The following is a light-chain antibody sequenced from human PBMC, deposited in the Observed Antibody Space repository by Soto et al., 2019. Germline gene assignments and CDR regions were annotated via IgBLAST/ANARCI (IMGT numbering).Light chain of an antibody. CDR1: QSISRW. J-gene: IGKJ1*01. Sequence: DIQMTQSPSTVSASVGDRVTITCRASQSISRWLAWYRQKPGKAPNLLIYDASSLESGVPSRFSGSGSETEFTLTISSLQPDDLATYYCQQYNSYPRTFGQGTKVEVK. CDR2: DAS. V-gene: IGKV1-5*01. CDR3: QQYNSYPRT.